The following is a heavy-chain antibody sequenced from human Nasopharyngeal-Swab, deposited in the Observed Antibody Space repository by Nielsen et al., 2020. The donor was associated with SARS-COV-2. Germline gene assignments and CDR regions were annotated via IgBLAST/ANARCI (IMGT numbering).Heavy chain of an antibody. CDR2: IYYSGST. CDR1: GGSISSSSYY. CDR3: ARAYGDADYYYGMDV. Sequence: ESLKISCTVSGGSISSSSYYWGWIRQPPGKGLEWIGSIYYSGSTYYNPSLKSRVTISVDTSKNQFSLKLSSVTAADTAVYYCARAYGDADYYYGMDVWGQGTTVTVSS. J-gene: IGHJ6*02. D-gene: IGHD4-17*01. V-gene: IGHV4-39*01.